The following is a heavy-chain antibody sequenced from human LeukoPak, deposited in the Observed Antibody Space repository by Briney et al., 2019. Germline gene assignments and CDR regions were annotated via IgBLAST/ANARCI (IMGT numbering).Heavy chain of an antibody. J-gene: IGHJ5*02. Sequence: GGSQILSCAASGFTVSSNYMSWVRQAPGKGLEWVSVIYSGGSTYYADSVKGRFTISRDNSKNTLYLQMNSLRAEDTAVYYCARDRRYYDSSGYYYAWFYPWGQGTLVTVSS. CDR2: IYSGGST. V-gene: IGHV3-66*01. CDR1: GFTVSSNY. D-gene: IGHD3-22*01. CDR3: ARDRRYYDSSGYYYAWFYP.